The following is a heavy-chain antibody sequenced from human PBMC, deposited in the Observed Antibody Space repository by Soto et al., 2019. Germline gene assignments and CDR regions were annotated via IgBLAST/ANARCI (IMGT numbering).Heavy chain of an antibody. J-gene: IGHJ6*02. Sequence: SETLSLTCTVPGGSISSYYWSWIRQPPGKGLEWIGYIYYSGSTNYNPSLKSRVTISVDTSKNQFSLKLSSVTAADTAVYYCARDGDGMDVWGQGTTVTVSS. D-gene: IGHD7-27*01. CDR2: IYYSGST. CDR3: ARDGDGMDV. V-gene: IGHV4-59*01. CDR1: GGSISSYY.